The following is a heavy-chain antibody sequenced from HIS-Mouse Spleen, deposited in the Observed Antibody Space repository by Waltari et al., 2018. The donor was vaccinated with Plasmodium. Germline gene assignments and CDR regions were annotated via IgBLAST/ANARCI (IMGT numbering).Heavy chain of an antibody. CDR3: ARSLGIASSYWYFDL. D-gene: IGHD2-15*01. CDR2: IYHSGST. J-gene: IGHJ2*01. Sequence: QVQLQESGPGLVKPSETLPPTCTFSGYSISSGYYWGWIRQPPGKGLEWIGSIYHSGSTYYNPSLKSRVTISVDTSKNQFSLKLSSVTAADTAVYYCARSLGIASSYWYFDLWGRGTLVTVSS. V-gene: IGHV4-38-2*02. CDR1: GYSISSGYY.